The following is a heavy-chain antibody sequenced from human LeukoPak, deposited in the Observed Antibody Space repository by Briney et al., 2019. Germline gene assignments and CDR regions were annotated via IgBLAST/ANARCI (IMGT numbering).Heavy chain of an antibody. CDR3: ARDRVAWFDP. J-gene: IGHJ5*02. CDR2: IYTSGST. Sequence: SETLSFACTVSGGSISSGSYYWSWIRQPAGKGLEWIGRIYTSGSTNYNPSLKSRVTISVDTSKNQFSLKLSSVTAADTAVYYCARDRVAWFDPWGQGTLVTVSS. V-gene: IGHV4-61*02. CDR1: GGSISSGSYY.